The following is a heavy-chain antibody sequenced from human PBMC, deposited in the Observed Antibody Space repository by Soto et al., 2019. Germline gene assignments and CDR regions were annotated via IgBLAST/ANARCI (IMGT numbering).Heavy chain of an antibody. CDR2: ISAHNGNT. CDR1: GYTFTSYG. Sequence: QVHLVQSGAEVKKPGASVKVSCKCSGYTFTSYGITWVRQAPGQGLEWMGWISAHNGNTDYAQKLQGRVTVTRNTSTRTAYLELRSLRSDDPAVYYCARGRYGDYWGQGAVVTVSS. D-gene: IGHD1-1*01. J-gene: IGHJ4*02. V-gene: IGHV1-18*01. CDR3: ARGRYGDY.